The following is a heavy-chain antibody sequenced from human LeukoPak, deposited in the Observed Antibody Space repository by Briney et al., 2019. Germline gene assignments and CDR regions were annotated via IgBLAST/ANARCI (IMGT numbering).Heavy chain of an antibody. D-gene: IGHD5-24*01. CDR2: ISGSGGST. V-gene: IGHV3-23*01. CDR3: AKEAGDGYNYFYYYYGMDV. Sequence: GGSLRLSRAASGFTFSSYAMSWVRQAPGKGLEWVSAISGSGGSTYYADSVKGRFTISRDNSKNTLYLQMNSLRAEDTAVYYCAKEAGDGYNYFYYYYGMDVWGQGTTVTVSS. CDR1: GFTFSSYA. J-gene: IGHJ6*02.